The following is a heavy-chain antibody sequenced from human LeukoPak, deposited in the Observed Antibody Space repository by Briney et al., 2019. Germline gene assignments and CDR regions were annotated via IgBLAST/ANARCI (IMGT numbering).Heavy chain of an antibody. Sequence: GGSLRLSCAASGFTFSDSYMTWVRQAPGKGLEWLSYISGNSGDTNYADSVKGRFTISRDNSKNTLYLQMNSLRAEDTAVYYCATYRQVLLPFESWGQGTLVTVSS. J-gene: IGHJ4*02. CDR1: GFTFSDSY. V-gene: IGHV3-11*06. CDR2: ISGNSGDT. D-gene: IGHD5-18*01. CDR3: ATYRQVLLPFES.